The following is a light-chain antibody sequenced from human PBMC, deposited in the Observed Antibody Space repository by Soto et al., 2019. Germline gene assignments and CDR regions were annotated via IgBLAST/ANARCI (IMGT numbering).Light chain of an antibody. J-gene: IGKJ4*01. CDR2: GAS. Sequence: DIQVTQSPSALAASVGDRVTITCRASQSINNYLSWYQQKPGKAPNLLIFGASTLQSGGPSRVSGSGSGTDFTLTISSLQPEDFATYYCLQSYRTPLTFGGGTKVDIK. V-gene: IGKV1-39*01. CDR3: LQSYRTPLT. CDR1: QSINNY.